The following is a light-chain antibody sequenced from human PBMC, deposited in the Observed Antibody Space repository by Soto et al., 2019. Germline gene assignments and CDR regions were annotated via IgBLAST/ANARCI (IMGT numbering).Light chain of an antibody. CDR2: DVT. CDR3: SSYAGSDSVI. CDR1: SSDVGGSKY. V-gene: IGLV2-8*01. J-gene: IGLJ2*01. Sequence: QSALTQPPFASGSPGQSVTMSCTGTSSDVGGSKYVSWYQQHPGKVPKLIIFDVTERPSGVPDRFSGSKSGNTASLTVSGLQAEDEADYFCSSYAGSDSVIFGGGTKVTVL.